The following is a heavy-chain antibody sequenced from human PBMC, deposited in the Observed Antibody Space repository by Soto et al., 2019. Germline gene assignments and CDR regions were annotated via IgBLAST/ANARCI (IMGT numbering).Heavy chain of an antibody. Sequence: PGGSLRLSCAASGFTFSSYAVSWVRQAPGKGPEWISSMSGSGSTIYYADSVKGRFTISRDNSKNTLYLQMSSLRAEDTAVYYCAKVFYYYDSSGYYYFDYWGQGTLVTVSS. CDR3: AKVFYYYDSSGYYYFDY. J-gene: IGHJ4*02. CDR2: MSGSGSTI. V-gene: IGHV3-23*01. CDR1: GFTFSSYA. D-gene: IGHD3-22*01.